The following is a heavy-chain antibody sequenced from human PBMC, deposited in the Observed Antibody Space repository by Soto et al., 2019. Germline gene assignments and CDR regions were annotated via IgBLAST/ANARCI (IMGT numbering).Heavy chain of an antibody. CDR1: GGSVRSGSYY. V-gene: IGHV4-61*01. CDR2: FHYSEST. J-gene: IGHJ4*02. Sequence: PSETLSLSCSVSGGSVRSGSYYWSWIRQPPGKGLEWIGYFHYSESTNYNPSLKSRVTISVDTSKNQFSLKLSSVTAADTAVYYCARFSVPATPWYFDDRGQGTLVTVSS. CDR3: ARFSVPATPWYFDD. D-gene: IGHD2-15*01.